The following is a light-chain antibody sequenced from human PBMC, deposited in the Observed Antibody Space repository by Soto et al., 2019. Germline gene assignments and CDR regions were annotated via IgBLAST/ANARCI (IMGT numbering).Light chain of an antibody. CDR2: GAS. CDR1: QSVSSN. CDR3: QQYNSWPRT. Sequence: EIVMTQSPATLSVSPGERATLSCRASQSVSSNLAWYQQKPGQAPRLLIYGASTRATGIPARFSGSGSGTEFTLTISSLQSEDFAVYYCQQYNSWPRTFGGVTKLDIK. V-gene: IGKV3-15*01. J-gene: IGKJ4*01.